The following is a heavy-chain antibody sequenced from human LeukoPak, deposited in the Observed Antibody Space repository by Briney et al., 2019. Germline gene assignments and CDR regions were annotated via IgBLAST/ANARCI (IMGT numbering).Heavy chain of an antibody. J-gene: IGHJ4*02. CDR1: AGSISSYY. CDR3: ARVWYSSGSIDY. D-gene: IGHD6-19*01. Sequence: PPESLSPTWLVSAGSISSYYWSCIRHPQGEGLEWDGYIYYSGSTTYNPSLKSRVTISVDTSKDQFSLNLSAVTAADTAVYYGARVWYSSGSIDYWGQGTLVTVSS. V-gene: IGHV4-59*01. CDR2: IYYSGST.